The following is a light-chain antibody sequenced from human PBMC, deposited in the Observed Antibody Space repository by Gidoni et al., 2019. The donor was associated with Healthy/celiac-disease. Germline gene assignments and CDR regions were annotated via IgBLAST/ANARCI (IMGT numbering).Light chain of an antibody. V-gene: IGLV3-19*01. CDR3: NSRDSSGNHLGV. Sequence: SSDLPQDPAVPVALGQTVRITCQGYSLRSYYASWYQQKPGQAPVLVIYGKNNRPSGIPDRFSGSSSGNTASLTITGAQAEDEADYYCNSRDSSGNHLGVFGTGTKVTVL. J-gene: IGLJ1*01. CDR2: GKN. CDR1: SLRSYY.